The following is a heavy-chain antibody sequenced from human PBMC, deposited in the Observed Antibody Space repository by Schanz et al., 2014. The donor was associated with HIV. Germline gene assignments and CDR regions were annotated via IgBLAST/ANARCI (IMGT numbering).Heavy chain of an antibody. CDR1: GFTFSTYG. D-gene: IGHD3-22*01. V-gene: IGHV3-30*18. CDR2: ISYDGRNK. J-gene: IGHJ6*02. CDR3: AKDRNYYDDRYIGKGNYYYYYGMDV. Sequence: QVQLVESGGGVAQPGRSLRLSCAASGFTFSTYGMYWVRQAPGKGLEWVAVISYDGRNKYYADSVKGRFTISRDNSKNTLYLQLKSLRAEDRAVYYCAKDRNYYDDRYIGKGNYYYYYGMDVWGQGTTVTVSS.